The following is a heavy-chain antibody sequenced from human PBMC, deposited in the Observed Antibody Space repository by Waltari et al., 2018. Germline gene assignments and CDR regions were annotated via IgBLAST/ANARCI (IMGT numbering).Heavy chain of an antibody. V-gene: IGHV4-34*01. Sequence: QVRLQQWGGGLLKPSETLSLTCAVEGGAFSDYVWSGVRQTPGKRLEWIGDINYSGAPNYNSSLGSRASISVDIIKKRFSLTLSSVTAADTAVYYCARSWGYSPPLGWFDPWGQGSQVTVSS. CDR1: GGAFSDYV. J-gene: IGHJ5*02. D-gene: IGHD5-12*01. CDR3: ARSWGYSPPLGWFDP. CDR2: INYSGAP.